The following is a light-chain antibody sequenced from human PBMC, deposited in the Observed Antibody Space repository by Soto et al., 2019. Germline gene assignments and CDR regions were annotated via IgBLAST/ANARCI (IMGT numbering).Light chain of an antibody. CDR3: SSHAGSNLVV. Sequence: QSALTQPPSASGSPGQSVTISCTGTSSDVGGYNYVSWYQQHPGKAPKLLIYEVNKRPSGVPDRFSGSKSGNTASLTVSGLQAEDEADSYCSSHAGSNLVVFGGGTKVTVL. V-gene: IGLV2-8*01. J-gene: IGLJ2*01. CDR1: SSDVGGYNY. CDR2: EVN.